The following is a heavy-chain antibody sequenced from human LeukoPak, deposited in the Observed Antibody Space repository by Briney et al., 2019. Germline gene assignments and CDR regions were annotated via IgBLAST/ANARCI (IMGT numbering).Heavy chain of an antibody. CDR2: IIPIFGIA. CDR3: ARDVHSSGLTFDI. J-gene: IGHJ3*02. V-gene: IGHV1-69*04. D-gene: IGHD3-22*01. CDR1: GGTFSSYA. Sequence: ASVKVSCKASGGTFSSYAISWVRQAPGQGLEWMGRIIPIFGIANYAQKFQGRVTITADKSTGTAYMELSSLRSEDTAVYYCARDVHSSGLTFDIWGQGTMVTVSS.